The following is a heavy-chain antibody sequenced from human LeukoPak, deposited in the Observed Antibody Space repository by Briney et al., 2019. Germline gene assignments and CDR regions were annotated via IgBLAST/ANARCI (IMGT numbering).Heavy chain of an antibody. J-gene: IGHJ4*02. CDR3: ARDLAENYFDY. CDR1: GGSISSYY. D-gene: IGHD3-16*01. V-gene: IGHV4-59*01. Sequence: SETLSLTCTVSGGSISSYYWSWIRQPPGKGLEWIGYIYYSGSTNYDPSLKSRVTISVDTSKNQFSLKLSSVTAADTAVYYCARDLAENYFDYWGQGTLVTVSS. CDR2: IYYSGST.